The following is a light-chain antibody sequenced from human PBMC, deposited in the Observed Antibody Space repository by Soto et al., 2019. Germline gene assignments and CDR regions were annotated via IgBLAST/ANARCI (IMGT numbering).Light chain of an antibody. Sequence: QSALTQPPSASGSPGQSVTISCTETSSHVGGYNYVSWYQQHPGKAPKLMVFEVNKRPSGVPDRFSGSKSGNTASLSVSGLQAEDEADYYCSSYGGRNNWVFGGGTKLTVL. CDR3: SSYGGRNNWV. CDR1: SSHVGGYNY. V-gene: IGLV2-8*01. CDR2: EVN. J-gene: IGLJ3*02.